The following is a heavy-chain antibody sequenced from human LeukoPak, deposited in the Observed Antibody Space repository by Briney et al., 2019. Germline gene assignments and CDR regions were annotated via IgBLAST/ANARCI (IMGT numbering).Heavy chain of an antibody. J-gene: IGHJ4*02. V-gene: IGHV3-74*01. D-gene: IGHD3-16*01. Sequence: PGGSLRLSCAASGFTFSSYWMHWVRQAPGKVLVWVSRINSDGSSTRYADSVKGRFTISRDNAKNTLYLQMNSLRDEDTAVFYCARSRYDYIWGIDYWGQGTLVTISS. CDR3: ARSRYDYIWGIDY. CDR2: INSDGSST. CDR1: GFTFSSYW.